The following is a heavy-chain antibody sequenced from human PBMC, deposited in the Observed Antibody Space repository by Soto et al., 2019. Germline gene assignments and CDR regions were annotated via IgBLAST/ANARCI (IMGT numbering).Heavy chain of an antibody. CDR2: IKSKTDGGTT. V-gene: IGHV3-15*01. D-gene: IGHD3-9*01. CDR1: GFTFSNAW. Sequence: PGGSLRLSCAASGFTFSNAWMSWVRQAPGKGLEWVGRIKSKTDGGTTDYAAPVKGRFTISRDDSKNTLDLQMNSLKTEDTAVYYCTTEQEDFDWPSDIWGQGTMVTVSS. CDR3: TTEQEDFDWPSDI. J-gene: IGHJ3*02.